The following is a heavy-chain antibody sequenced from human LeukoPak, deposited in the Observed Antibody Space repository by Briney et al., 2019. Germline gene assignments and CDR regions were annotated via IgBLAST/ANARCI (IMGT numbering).Heavy chain of an antibody. V-gene: IGHV4-30-4*08. CDR2: IYYSGST. J-gene: IGHJ4*02. D-gene: IGHD1-26*01. CDR3: AGSPKWESNFDY. Sequence: SETLFLTCTVSGGSISSGDYYWSWIRQPPGKGLEWIGYIYYSGSTYYNPSLKSRVTISVDTSKNQFSLKLSSVTAADTAVYYCAGSPKWESNFDYWGQGTLVTVSS. CDR1: GGSISSGDYY.